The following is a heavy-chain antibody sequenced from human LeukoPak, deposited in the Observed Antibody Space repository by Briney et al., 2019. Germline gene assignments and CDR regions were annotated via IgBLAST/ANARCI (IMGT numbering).Heavy chain of an antibody. D-gene: IGHD3-10*01. J-gene: IGHJ4*02. CDR3: AREVGYYYGSGSYSH. CDR2: IIPIFGTA. CDR1: GGTFSSYA. Sequence: SVKVSCKASGGTFSSYAISWVRQAPGQGLEWMGGIIPIFGTANYAQKFQGRVAITTDESTSTAYMELSSLRSEDTAVYYCAREVGYYYGSGSYSHWGQGTLVTVSS. V-gene: IGHV1-69*05.